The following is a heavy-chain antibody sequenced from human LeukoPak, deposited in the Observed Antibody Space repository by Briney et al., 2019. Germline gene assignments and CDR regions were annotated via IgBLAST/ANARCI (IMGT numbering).Heavy chain of an antibody. CDR3: ARDGLYYDILTGYYSPFDY. CDR1: GYTFTTYG. J-gene: IGHJ4*02. Sequence: GASVKVSCKASGYTFTTYGISWVRQAPGQGLEWMGWVSAYNGNTNYAQKLQGRVTMTTDTSTSTAYMELRSLRSDDTAVYYCARDGLYYDILTGYYSPFDYWGQGTLVTVSS. V-gene: IGHV1-18*01. CDR2: VSAYNGNT. D-gene: IGHD3-9*01.